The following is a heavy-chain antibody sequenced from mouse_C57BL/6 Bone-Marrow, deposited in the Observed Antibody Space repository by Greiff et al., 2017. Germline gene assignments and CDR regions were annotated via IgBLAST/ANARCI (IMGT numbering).Heavy chain of an antibody. J-gene: IGHJ1*03. CDR3: ARRMGLRPLADWYFDV. Sequence: QVQLKESGAELARPGASVKLSCKASGYTFTSYGISWVKQRTGQGLEWIGEIYPRSGNTYYNEKFKGKATLTADKSSSTAYMELRSLPSEDSAVYFCARRMGLRPLADWYFDVWGTGTTVTVSS. V-gene: IGHV1-81*01. D-gene: IGHD2-4*01. CDR1: GYTFTSYG. CDR2: IYPRSGNT.